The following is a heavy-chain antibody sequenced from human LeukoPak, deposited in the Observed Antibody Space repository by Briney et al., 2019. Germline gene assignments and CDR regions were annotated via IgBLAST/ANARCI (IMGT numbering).Heavy chain of an antibody. D-gene: IGHD2-8*01. CDR1: GFTVSSNY. J-gene: IGHJ4*02. CDR2: IYSGGST. CDR3: ARVWYDTNSVYRHFDY. V-gene: IGHV3-66*01. Sequence: PGGSLRLSCAASGFTVSSNYMSWVRQAPGKGLEWVSVIYSGGSTYSADSVKGRFTISRDNSKNTLYLQMNSLRVEDTAVYYCARVWYDTNSVYRHFDYWGQGALVTVSS.